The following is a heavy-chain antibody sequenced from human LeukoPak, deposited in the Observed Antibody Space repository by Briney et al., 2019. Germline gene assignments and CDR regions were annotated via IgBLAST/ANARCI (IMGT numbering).Heavy chain of an antibody. CDR1: GGPISSSSYY. CDR2: IYYSGST. CDR3: ASSQDYYDSSGYYNFDY. Sequence: SETLSLTCTVSGGPISSSSYYWGWIRQPPGKGLEWIGSIYYSGSTYYNPSLKSRVTISVDTSKNQFSLKLSSVTAADTAVYYCASSQDYYDSSGYYNFDYWGQGTLVTVSS. D-gene: IGHD3-22*01. V-gene: IGHV4-39*01. J-gene: IGHJ4*02.